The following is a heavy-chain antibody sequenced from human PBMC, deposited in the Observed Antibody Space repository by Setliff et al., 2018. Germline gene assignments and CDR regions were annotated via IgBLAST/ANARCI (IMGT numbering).Heavy chain of an antibody. CDR3: ARVFYYGSGSYLYYFDS. CDR2: IFYSGST. V-gene: IGHV4-59*11. D-gene: IGHD3-10*01. Sequence: SETLSLTCTVSGGSISSHYWNWIRQPPGKGLEWIGYIFYSGSTNYNPSLKSQVTISVDTSKNQFSLKLSSVTAADTAVYYCARVFYYGSGSYLYYFDSWGQGTLVTVSS. CDR1: GGSISSHY. J-gene: IGHJ4*02.